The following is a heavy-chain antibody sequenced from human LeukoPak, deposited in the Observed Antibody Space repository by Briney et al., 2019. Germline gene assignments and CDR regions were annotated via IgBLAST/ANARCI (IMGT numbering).Heavy chain of an antibody. CDR3: ARGTFSPQGSYYGH. CDR2: LYSGGAA. CDR1: GFSVRDNY. D-gene: IGHD3-10*01. V-gene: IGHV3-53*01. J-gene: IGHJ4*02. Sequence: GGSLRLSCAVSGFSVRDNYLNWVRQTPGGGLECVSVLYSGGAAYYADSVKGRFTISRDTSKNTLSLQMNSLRVEGTALYYCARGTFSPQGSYYGHWGQGTRVTVSS.